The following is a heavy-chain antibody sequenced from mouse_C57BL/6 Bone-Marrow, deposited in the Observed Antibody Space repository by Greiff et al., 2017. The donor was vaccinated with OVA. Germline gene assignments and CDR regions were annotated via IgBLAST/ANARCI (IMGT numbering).Heavy chain of an antibody. CDR3: ASPLYGSSSRYYAMDY. D-gene: IGHD1-1*01. J-gene: IGHJ4*01. CDR1: GFSLTSYG. CDR2: IWSGGST. Sequence: QVQLQQSGPGLVQPSQSLSITCTVSGFSLTSYGVHWVRQSPGKGLEWLGVIWSGGSTDYNAAFISRLSISKDNSKSQVFFKMNSLQADDTAIYYCASPLYGSSSRYYAMDYWGQGTSVTVSS. V-gene: IGHV2-2*01.